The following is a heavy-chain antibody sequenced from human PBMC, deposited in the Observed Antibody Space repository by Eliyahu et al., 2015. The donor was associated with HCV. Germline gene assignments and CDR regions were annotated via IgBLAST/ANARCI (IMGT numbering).Heavy chain of an antibody. J-gene: IGHJ4*02. CDR3: ASMTTNDY. CDR1: GFXFSSXS. D-gene: IGHD4-11*01. V-gene: IGHV3-21*01. CDR2: ISSSSSYI. Sequence: EVQLVESGGGLVKPGGSLXLSXAASGFXFSSXSXXXVRXAPGKGLEWVSSISSSSSYIYYADSVKGRFTISRDNAKNSLYLQMNSLRAEDTAVYYCASMTTNDYWGQGTLVTVSS.